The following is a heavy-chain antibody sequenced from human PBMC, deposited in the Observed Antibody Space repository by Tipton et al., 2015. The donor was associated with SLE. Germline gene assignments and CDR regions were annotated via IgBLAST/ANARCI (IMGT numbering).Heavy chain of an antibody. J-gene: IGHJ4*02. D-gene: IGHD2-15*01. V-gene: IGHV4-34*09. Sequence: TLSLTCAVYGGSFSGYYWSWIRQPPGKGLEWIGEINHSGSTNYNPSLKSRVTISVDTSKNQFSLKLSSVTAADTAVYYCARGYCSGGSCSLDYWGQGTLVTVSS. CDR1: GGSFSGYY. CDR2: INHSGST. CDR3: ARGYCSGGSCSLDY.